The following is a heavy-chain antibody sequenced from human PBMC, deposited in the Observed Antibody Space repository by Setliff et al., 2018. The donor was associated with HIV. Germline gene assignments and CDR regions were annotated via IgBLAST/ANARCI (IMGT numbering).Heavy chain of an antibody. J-gene: IGHJ3*02. D-gene: IGHD3-3*01. V-gene: IGHV1-18*01. CDR2: ISAYKVNT. Sequence: GASVKVSCKASGYTFSSYGISWVRQAPGQGVEWMGWISAYKVNTNYAQKLQGRVTMTTDTSTSTAYMELRSLRSDDTAVYYCARAYYNFWSGYYDSRFPNPIDAFDIWGQGTMVTVSS. CDR3: ARAYYNFWSGYYDSRFPNPIDAFDI. CDR1: GYTFSSYG.